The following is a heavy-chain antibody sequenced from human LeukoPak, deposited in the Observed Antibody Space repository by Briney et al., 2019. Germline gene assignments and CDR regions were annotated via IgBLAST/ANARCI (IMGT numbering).Heavy chain of an antibody. CDR2: ISSSSSTI. Sequence: GGSLRLSCAASGFTFSSCSMNWVRQAPGKGLEWVSYISSSSSTIYYADSVKGRFISSRDNTKNSLYMQMNRLRAEDTAIYYCARNLRIVSGSYLDYRGQGTPVPVSS. D-gene: IGHD1-26*01. CDR3: ARNLRIVSGSYLDY. CDR1: GFTFSSCS. V-gene: IGHV3-48*04. J-gene: IGHJ4*02.